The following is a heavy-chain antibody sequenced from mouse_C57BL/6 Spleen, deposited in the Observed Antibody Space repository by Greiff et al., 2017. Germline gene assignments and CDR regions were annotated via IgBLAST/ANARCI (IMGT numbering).Heavy chain of an antibody. J-gene: IGHJ2*01. CDR3: AREGKYEYPLYFDY. CDR2: ISDGGSYT. Sequence: DVQLQESGGGLVKPGGSLKLSCAASGFTFSSYAMSWVRQTPEKRLEWVATISDGGSYTYYPDNVKGRFTISRDNAKNNLYLQMSHLKSEDTAMYYCAREGKYEYPLYFDYWGQGTTLTVSS. V-gene: IGHV5-4*01. D-gene: IGHD5-1*01. CDR1: GFTFSSYA.